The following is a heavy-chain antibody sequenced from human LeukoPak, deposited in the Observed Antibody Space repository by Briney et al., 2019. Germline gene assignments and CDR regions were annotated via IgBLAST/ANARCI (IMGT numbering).Heavy chain of an antibody. CDR3: ASLGTLRS. V-gene: IGHV4-39*01. J-gene: IGHJ5*02. D-gene: IGHD7-27*01. CDR2: ISYSGTN. Sequence: PSETLSLTCTVSGGSASSSSYYWGWIRQPPEKGLEWIGSISYSGTNYNNPSLKSRVSISIDTSKNQFSVKLTSVTAADTAMYYCASLGTLRSWGQGTLVTVST. CDR1: GGSASSSSYY.